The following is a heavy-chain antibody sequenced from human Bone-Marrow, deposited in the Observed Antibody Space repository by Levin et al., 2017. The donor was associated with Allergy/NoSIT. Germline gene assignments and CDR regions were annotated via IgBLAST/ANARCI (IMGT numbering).Heavy chain of an antibody. J-gene: IGHJ3*02. CDR2: IYYSGST. Sequence: SCTVSGGSISSGDYYWSWIRQPPGKGLEWIGYIYYSGSTYYNPSLKSRVTISVDTSKNQFSLKLSSVTAADTAVYYCARVGGMYYYDSSGHDAFDIWGQGTMVTVSS. CDR1: GGSISSGDYY. D-gene: IGHD3-22*01. CDR3: ARVGGMYYYDSSGHDAFDI. V-gene: IGHV4-30-4*01.